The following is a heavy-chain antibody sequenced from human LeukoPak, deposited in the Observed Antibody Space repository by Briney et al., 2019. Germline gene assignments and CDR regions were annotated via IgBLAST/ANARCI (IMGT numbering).Heavy chain of an antibody. CDR3: ARPNTRGEYGMDV. Sequence: GGALRLSCAASGFTFSYYSMNWVRPAPGKGRWWISYIRSSGGTIYYADSVKGRFIISRDDAKDSLYLQMNSLRDEDTAVYYCARPNTRGEYGMDVWGQGTTVTVSS. V-gene: IGHV3-48*02. CDR1: GFTFSYYS. D-gene: IGHD2-21*01. J-gene: IGHJ6*02. CDR2: IRSSGGTI.